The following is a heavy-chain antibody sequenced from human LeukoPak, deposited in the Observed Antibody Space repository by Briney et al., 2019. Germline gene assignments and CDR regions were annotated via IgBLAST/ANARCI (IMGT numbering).Heavy chain of an antibody. Sequence: GGSLRLSCAVSGLTLSDVWMNWIRQAPGKGLEWVGLIKSKTDGGTTDFAAPVKGRFTISRDVSKNLLYLQMNSLTSEDTAVYFCAHDSGFYFEYWGQGTLVTVSS. CDR1: GLTLSDVW. J-gene: IGHJ4*02. CDR2: IKSKTDGGTT. D-gene: IGHD3-22*01. V-gene: IGHV3-15*07. CDR3: AHDSGFYFEY.